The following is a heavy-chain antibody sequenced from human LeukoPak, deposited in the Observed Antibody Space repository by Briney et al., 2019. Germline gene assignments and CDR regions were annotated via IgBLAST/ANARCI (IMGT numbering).Heavy chain of an antibody. Sequence: SQTLSPTSTVSVDSLRRYSWSSVCQPPRERLECGGYIYYSGSTNYNPSLKSRVTISVDTSKNQFSLKLSAVTTADTAVYNCARGYCSGGSCYPDYWGQGTLVTVSS. J-gene: IGHJ4*02. CDR3: ARGYCSGGSCYPDY. CDR1: VDSLRRYS. D-gene: IGHD2-15*01. V-gene: IGHV4-59*08. CDR2: IYYSGST.